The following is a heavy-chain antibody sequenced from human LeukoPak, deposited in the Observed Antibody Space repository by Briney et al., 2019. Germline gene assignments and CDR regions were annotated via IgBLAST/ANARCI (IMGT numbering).Heavy chain of an antibody. CDR1: GFTFSSYS. Sequence: GGSLRLSCAASGFTFSSYSMNWVRQAPGKGLEWVSSISSSSSYIYYADSVKGRFTISRDNAKNSLYLQMNSLRAEDTAVYYCANVGSGIAVAGVKVYWGQGTLVTVSS. CDR2: ISSSSSYI. CDR3: ANVGSGIAVAGVKVY. V-gene: IGHV3-21*04. D-gene: IGHD6-19*01. J-gene: IGHJ4*02.